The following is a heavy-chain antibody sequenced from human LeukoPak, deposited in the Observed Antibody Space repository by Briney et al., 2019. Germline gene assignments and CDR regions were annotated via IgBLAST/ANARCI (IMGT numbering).Heavy chain of an antibody. V-gene: IGHV4-39*01. CDR3: ARLGYYDSSGYYYY. CDR2: IYYGGTT. Sequence: SETLSLTCTVSGGSISSSSYYWGWIRQPPGKGLEWIGSIYYGGTTYYNPSLKSRVTISVDTSKNQFSLNLSSVTAADTAVYYCARLGYYDSSGYYYYWGRGTLVTVSS. CDR1: GGSISSSSYY. D-gene: IGHD3-22*01. J-gene: IGHJ4*02.